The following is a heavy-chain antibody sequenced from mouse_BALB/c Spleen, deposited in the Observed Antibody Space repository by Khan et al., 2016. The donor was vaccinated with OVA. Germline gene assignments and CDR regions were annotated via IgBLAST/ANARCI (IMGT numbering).Heavy chain of an antibody. CDR3: ARWFTY. CDR1: GYSITSDYA. J-gene: IGHJ3*01. CDR2: INYSGST. Sequence: DVQLQESGPGLVKPSQSLSLTCTVTGYSITSDYAWNWIRQFPGNKLEWMGYINYSGSTTYNPSLKSRISITRDTSKNQFFLQLHSVTTEDTATYYCARWFTYWGQGTLVTVSA. V-gene: IGHV3-2*02.